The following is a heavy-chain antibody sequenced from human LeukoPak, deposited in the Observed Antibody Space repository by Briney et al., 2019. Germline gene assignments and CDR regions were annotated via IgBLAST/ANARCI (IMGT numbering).Heavy chain of an antibody. J-gene: IGHJ3*02. CDR3: ARDPYYYDSSGFHAFDI. CDR1: GFTFSDYY. Sequence: GGSLRLSCTASGFTFSDYYMSWIRQAPGKGLVWISYINTGSSYTNYADSVKGRFTISRDNAKNSLYLQMNSLRAADTAVYYCARDPYYYDSSGFHAFDIWGQGTMVTVSS. V-gene: IGHV3-11*05. CDR2: INTGSSYT. D-gene: IGHD3-22*01.